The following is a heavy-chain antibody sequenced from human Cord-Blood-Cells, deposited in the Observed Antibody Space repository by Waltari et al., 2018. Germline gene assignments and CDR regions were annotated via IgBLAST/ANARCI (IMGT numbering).Heavy chain of an antibody. D-gene: IGHD7-27*01. V-gene: IGHV1-18*01. CDR2: IRAYNSNT. CDR1: GYTFTSYG. J-gene: IGHJ4*02. CDR3: ARSRVKWGGDLDY. Sequence: QVQLVQSGAEVKKPGASVKVSCKASGYTFTSYGISWVRQAPGQGVEWMGWIRAYNSNTNSAQKPQVRVTMTTETSTSTAYMELRSLRSDDTAVYYCARSRVKWGGDLDYWGQGTLVTVSS.